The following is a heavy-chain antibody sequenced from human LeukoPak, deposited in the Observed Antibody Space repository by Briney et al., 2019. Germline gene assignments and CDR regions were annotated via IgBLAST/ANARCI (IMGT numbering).Heavy chain of an antibody. J-gene: IGHJ5*02. CDR1: GFIFSGSA. CDR3: TRLVGGYCSGGSCYNWFDP. CDR2: IRSTANSYAT. D-gene: IGHD2-15*01. V-gene: IGHV3-73*01. Sequence: GGSLRLSCAASGFIFSGSAMHWVRQASGKGLEWVGRIRSTANSYATAYAASVKGRFTISRDDSKNTAYLQMNSLKTEDTAVYYCTRLVGGYCSGGSCYNWFDPWGQGTLVTVSS.